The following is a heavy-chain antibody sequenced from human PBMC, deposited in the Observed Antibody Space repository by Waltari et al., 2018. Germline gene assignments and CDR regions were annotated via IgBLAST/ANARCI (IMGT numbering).Heavy chain of an antibody. V-gene: IGHV4-34*01. D-gene: IGHD2-15*01. Sequence: QVRLPQWRVGLLKPSETLSLTCAGYGGSFSGYHWGWFRQPPGKGLGWIGEISHSGGTNYNPSLMSRVTISVDTSKNQFSLKLSSVTAADTAVYYCARDSGYCSGGSCYHGYFDYWGQGTPVTVSS. CDR1: GGSFSGYH. CDR3: ARDSGYCSGGSCYHGYFDY. CDR2: ISHSGGT. J-gene: IGHJ4*02.